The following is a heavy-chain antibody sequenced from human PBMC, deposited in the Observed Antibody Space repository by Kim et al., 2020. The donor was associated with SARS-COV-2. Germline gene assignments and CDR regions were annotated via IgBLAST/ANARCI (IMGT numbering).Heavy chain of an antibody. Sequence: PGKGLEWIGSIDDSESTYYNPSRKSRVTISVDTSKNQYSLKLSSVTAADTAVYYCAGHLKGWAHDAFDIWGQGTMVTVSS. CDR2: IDDSEST. V-gene: IGHV4-39*01. D-gene: IGHD1-26*01. CDR3: AGHLKGWAHDAFDI. J-gene: IGHJ3*02.